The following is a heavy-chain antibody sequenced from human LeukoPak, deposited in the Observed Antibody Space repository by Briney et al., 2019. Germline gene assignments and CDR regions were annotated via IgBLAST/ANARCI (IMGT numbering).Heavy chain of an antibody. V-gene: IGHV4-34*01. Sequence: SETLSLTCAVYGGSFSGYYWSWIRQPPGKGLEWIGEINHSGSTNYNPSLKSRVTISVDTSKNQFSLKLSPVTAADTAVYYCARSGEGYGSGYYYRYFDYWGQGTLVTVSS. CDR1: GGSFSGYY. D-gene: IGHD3-22*01. CDR3: ARSGEGYGSGYYYRYFDY. J-gene: IGHJ4*02. CDR2: INHSGST.